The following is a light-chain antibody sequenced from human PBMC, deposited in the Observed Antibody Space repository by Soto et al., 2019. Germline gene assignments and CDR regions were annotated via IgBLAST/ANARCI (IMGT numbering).Light chain of an antibody. V-gene: IGKV4-1*01. CDR2: WAS. CDR3: QSYYTNQLT. J-gene: IGKJ4*01. Sequence: DIVMTQSPDSLAVSLGDRATINCKSSQSILYSANNRNCLAWYQQKPGQPPKLLIYWASVRQSGVPDRFSGSGSGTDFALTISSLQTEDVAVYYCQSYYTNQLTFGGGTKVEIK. CDR1: QSILYSANNRNC.